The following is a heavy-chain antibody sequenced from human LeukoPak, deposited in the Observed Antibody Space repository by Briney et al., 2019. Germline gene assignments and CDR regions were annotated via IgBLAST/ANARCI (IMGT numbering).Heavy chain of an antibody. V-gene: IGHV4-39*01. CDR1: GGSISSSSYY. D-gene: IGHD4-17*01. J-gene: IGHJ2*01. CDR2: IYYSGST. CDR3: ARHLGPGDYFYWYFDL. Sequence: SETLSLTCTVSGGSISSSSYYWGWIRQPPGKGLEWIGSIYYSGSTYYNPSLKSRVTISVDTSKNQFSLKLSSVTAADTAVYYCARHLGPGDYFYWYFDLWGRGTLVTVSS.